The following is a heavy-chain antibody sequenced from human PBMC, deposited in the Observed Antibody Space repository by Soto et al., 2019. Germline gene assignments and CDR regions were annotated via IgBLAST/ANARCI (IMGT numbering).Heavy chain of an antibody. Sequence: QVQLVESGGGVVQPGRSLRLSCAASGFTFSTYVMHWVRQAPGKGLEWVAVISYDGSNKYYADSVKGRFTISRDNSKNTLYLQMNXLRAEDTAVYYCAKDLRVPAAIGYGMDVWGQGTTVTVSS. J-gene: IGHJ6*02. D-gene: IGHD2-2*01. V-gene: IGHV3-30*18. CDR2: ISYDGSNK. CDR1: GFTFSTYV. CDR3: AKDLRVPAAIGYGMDV.